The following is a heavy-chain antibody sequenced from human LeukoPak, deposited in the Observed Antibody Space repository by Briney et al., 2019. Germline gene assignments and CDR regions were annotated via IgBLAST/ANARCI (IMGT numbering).Heavy chain of an antibody. Sequence: SGGSLRLPCAASGFTFSSYAMSWVRQAPGKGLEWVSAISGSGGSTYYADSVKGRFTISRDNSKNTLYLQMNSLRAEDTAVYYCAKRYDFWSGYQGIDYWGQGPLVTVSS. J-gene: IGHJ4*02. CDR2: ISGSGGST. V-gene: IGHV3-23*01. CDR1: GFTFSSYA. CDR3: AKRYDFWSGYQGIDY. D-gene: IGHD3-3*01.